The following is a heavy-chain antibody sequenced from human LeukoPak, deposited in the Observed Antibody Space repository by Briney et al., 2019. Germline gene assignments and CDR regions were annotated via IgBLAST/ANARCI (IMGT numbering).Heavy chain of an antibody. CDR1: GFTFSSYG. J-gene: IGHJ4*02. D-gene: IGHD3-22*01. CDR3: ARSSITMIVVAHFDY. CDR2: ISYDGSNK. V-gene: IGHV3-30*03. Sequence: PGGSLRLSCAASGFTFSSYGMHWVRQAPGKGLEWVAVISYDGSNKYYADSVKGRFTISRDNSKNTLYLQMNSLRAEDTAVYYCARSSITMIVVAHFDYWGQGTLVTVSS.